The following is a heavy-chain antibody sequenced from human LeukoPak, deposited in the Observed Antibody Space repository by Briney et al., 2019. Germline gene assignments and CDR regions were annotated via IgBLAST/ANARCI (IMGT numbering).Heavy chain of an antibody. Sequence: SETLSLTCTVSGGSISSYYWSWIRQPPGKGLEWIGYIYYSGSTNYNPSLKSRVTISVDTSKNQFSLKLSSVTAADTAVYYCARALGPAYCGGDCPYYFDYWGQGTLVTVSS. CDR2: IYYSGST. V-gene: IGHV4-59*01. CDR3: ARALGPAYCGGDCPYYFDY. CDR1: GGSISSYY. J-gene: IGHJ4*02. D-gene: IGHD2-21*02.